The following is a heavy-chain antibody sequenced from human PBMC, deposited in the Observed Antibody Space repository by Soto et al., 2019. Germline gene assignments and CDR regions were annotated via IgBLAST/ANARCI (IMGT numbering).Heavy chain of an antibody. J-gene: IGHJ5*02. CDR2: ISAYNGNT. CDR3: ARDSGGIAAFEP. V-gene: IGHV1-18*04. Sequence: ASVAVSRPSSVYTFPSYGISSVRHAPGQGLEWMGWISAYNGNTNYAQKLQGRVTMTTDTSTSTAYMELRSLRSDDTAVYYCARDSGGIAAFEPWGQGTLVTVSS. D-gene: IGHD6-13*01. CDR1: VYTFPSYG.